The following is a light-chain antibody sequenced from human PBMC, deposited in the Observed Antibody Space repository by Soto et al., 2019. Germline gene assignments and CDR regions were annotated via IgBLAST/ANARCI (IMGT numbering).Light chain of an antibody. CDR3: QQSYSTPPWT. V-gene: IGKV1-39*01. Sequence: DIQMTQSPSSLSASVGDRVTITCRASQSIVTYLNWYLQKPGKAPKLPIYAASNLQSGVPSRFSGSGSGTDFTLTISSLQPEDFATYFCQQSYSTPPWTFGQGTKVEIK. CDR2: AAS. J-gene: IGKJ1*01. CDR1: QSIVTY.